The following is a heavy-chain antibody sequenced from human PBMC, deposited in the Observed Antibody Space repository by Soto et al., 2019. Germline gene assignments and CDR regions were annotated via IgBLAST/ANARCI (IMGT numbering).Heavy chain of an antibody. CDR2: NNHSGST. V-gene: IGHV4-34*01. Sequence: QGQLQQWGAGLLKPSETLSLTCAVHGGSFSGYYWSRIRQPPGKGLEWIGENNHSGSTNNNPSRKIRVTISVDTSKIQFQMKLISVTAAAAALCSCARPYWFFDLWGRGTLVTVSS. J-gene: IGHJ2*01. CDR1: GGSFSGYY. CDR3: ARPYWFFDL.